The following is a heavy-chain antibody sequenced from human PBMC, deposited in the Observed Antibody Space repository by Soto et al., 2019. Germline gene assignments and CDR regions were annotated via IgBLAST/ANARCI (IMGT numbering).Heavy chain of an antibody. D-gene: IGHD4-4*01. CDR1: GFTFSSYW. J-gene: IGHJ5*02. V-gene: IGHV3-74*01. CDR2: INTDGSIT. CDR3: ARAGTVTTLSWFDP. Sequence: EVQLVESGGGLVQPGGSLRLSWAASGFTFSSYWMHWVRQAPGEGLVWVSRINTDGSITSYPDSVRGRFTIYRDNAKNTLYLQMNSLRAEDTAVYYCARAGTVTTLSWFDPWGQGTLVTVSS.